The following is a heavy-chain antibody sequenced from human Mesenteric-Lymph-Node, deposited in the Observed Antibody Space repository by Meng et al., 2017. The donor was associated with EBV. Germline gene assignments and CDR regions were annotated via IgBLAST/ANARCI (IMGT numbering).Heavy chain of an antibody. CDR2: INPNSGDT. V-gene: IGHV1-2*04. Sequence: QVKLVQAGAEVKQPGASVKVSCKASGYTFTGYYLHWVRQAPGQGLEWMGWINPNSGDTNYAQKFQGWVTMTRDTSINTAYMELSSLRSDATAVYYCATLPAASTPHFSAWGQGTLVTVSS. D-gene: IGHD2-2*01. CDR1: GYTFTGYY. J-gene: IGHJ4*02. CDR3: ATLPAASTPHFSA.